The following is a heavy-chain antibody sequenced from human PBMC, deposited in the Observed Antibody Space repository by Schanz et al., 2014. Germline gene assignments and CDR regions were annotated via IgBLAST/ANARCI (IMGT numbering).Heavy chain of an antibody. J-gene: IGHJ6*02. CDR3: AKDRGGDYEVSYYYGMDV. V-gene: IGHV3-30*18. CDR2: ISYDGSDK. CDR1: GFAFSDYG. Sequence: QVQLVESGGGVVQPGKSLRLSCAASGFAFSDYGMHWVRQAPGKGLEWVAFISYDGSDKFYADSVKGRFTISRDNSNNTLSLQMNSLRNEDTAVYYCAKDRGGDYEVSYYYGMDVWGQGTTVTVSS. D-gene: IGHD4-17*01.